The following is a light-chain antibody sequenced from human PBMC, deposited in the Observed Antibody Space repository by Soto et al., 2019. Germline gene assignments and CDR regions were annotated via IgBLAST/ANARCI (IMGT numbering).Light chain of an antibody. J-gene: IGKJ5*01. CDR1: QTVSRSY. CDR2: ATS. Sequence: EIVLTQSPVTLALSPGERASLSCRASQTVSRSYVAWYQQRPGQAPRLLIYATSSRATGIPDRFSGSGSETDFTLTINRLVPEDSAVYYCQQFGTSLPITFGQGTRLEIK. V-gene: IGKV3-20*01. CDR3: QQFGTSLPIT.